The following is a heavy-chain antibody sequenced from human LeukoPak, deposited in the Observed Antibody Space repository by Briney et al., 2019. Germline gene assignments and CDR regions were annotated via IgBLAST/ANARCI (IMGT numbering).Heavy chain of an antibody. D-gene: IGHD6-6*01. J-gene: IGHJ6*03. CDR1: GFTFSSYG. CDR2: ISGSGGST. Sequence: GGSLRLSCAASGFTFSSYGMSWVRQAPGKGLEWVSAISGSGGSTYYADSVKGRFTISRDNSKNTLYLQMNSLRAEDTAVYYCARNPGIAARRGNHYYMDSWGKGTTVTVSS. V-gene: IGHV3-23*01. CDR3: ARNPGIAARRGNHYYMDS.